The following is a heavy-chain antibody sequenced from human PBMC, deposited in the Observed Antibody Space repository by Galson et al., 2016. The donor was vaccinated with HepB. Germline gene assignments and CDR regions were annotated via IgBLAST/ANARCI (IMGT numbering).Heavy chain of an antibody. CDR2: ISWTSGAI. V-gene: IGHV3-9*01. CDR3: AKDVAVLGSNVWYFDL. J-gene: IGHJ2*01. D-gene: IGHD2-8*02. Sequence: SLRLSCAASGFTLDDYAMHWFRQSPGKGLEWVAFISWTSGAIFYADSVRGRFTISRDKARNSLYLQMDSLGPEDTAFYHCAKDVAVLGSNVWYFDLWGRGTLVTVSS. CDR1: GFTLDDYA.